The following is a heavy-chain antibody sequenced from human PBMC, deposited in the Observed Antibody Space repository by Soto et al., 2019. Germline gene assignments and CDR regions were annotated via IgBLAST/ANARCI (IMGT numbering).Heavy chain of an antibody. V-gene: IGHV1-69*05. CDR2: IIPIFGTA. CDR3: ERAYCSSTSCYGFGAFDI. J-gene: IGHJ3*02. CDR1: GGTFSSYS. Sequence: SVKVSCKASGGTFSSYSISWVRQAPGQGLEWMGGIIPIFGTANYAQKFQGRVTMTTSTSTSTAYMELSSLRSEDTAVYYCERAYCSSTSCYGFGAFDIWGQGTTVTVS. D-gene: IGHD2-2*01.